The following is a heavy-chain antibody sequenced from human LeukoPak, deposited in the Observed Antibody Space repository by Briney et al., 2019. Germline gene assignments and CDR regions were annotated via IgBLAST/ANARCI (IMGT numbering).Heavy chain of an antibody. J-gene: IGHJ3*02. CDR2: IYYSGST. CDR1: SGSISSYY. V-gene: IGHV4-59*08. CDR3: ARHGDSDAFDI. D-gene: IGHD4-17*01. Sequence: SETLSLTCTVSSGSISSYYWSWIRQPPGKGLEWIGYIYYSGSTNYNPSLKSRVTISVDTSKNQFSLKLSSVTAADTAVYYCARHGDSDAFDIWGQGTMVTVSS.